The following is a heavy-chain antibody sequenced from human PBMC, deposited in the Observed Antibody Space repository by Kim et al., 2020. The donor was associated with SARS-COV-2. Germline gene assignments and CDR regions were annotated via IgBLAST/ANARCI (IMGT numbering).Heavy chain of an antibody. J-gene: IGHJ4*02. V-gene: IGHV3-33*01. Sequence: GGSLRLSCAASGFTFSSYGMHWVRQAPGKGLEWVAVIWYDGSNKYYADSVKGRFTISRDNSKNTLYLQMNSLRAEDTAVYYCARDLGLSIAAAGPYDNFDYWGQGTLVTVSS. CDR2: IWYDGSNK. CDR3: ARDLGLSIAAAGPYDNFDY. CDR1: GFTFSSYG. D-gene: IGHD6-13*01.